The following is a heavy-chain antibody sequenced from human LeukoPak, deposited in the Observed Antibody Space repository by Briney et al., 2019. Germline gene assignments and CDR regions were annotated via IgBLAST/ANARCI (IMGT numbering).Heavy chain of an antibody. D-gene: IGHD2-2*01. V-gene: IGHV4-59*01. CDR2: IYYRGGT. Sequence: SQTLSLTCTLSGGSISSYYWSWIRQPPRKGLWWVGDIYYRGGTNYNPSLKSRVTISVDTSKNQFSLKLSSVTAADTAVYYCARDILGYCSSTSCPNWFDPWGQGTLVTVSS. CDR3: ARDILGYCSSTSCPNWFDP. J-gene: IGHJ5*02. CDR1: GGSISSYY.